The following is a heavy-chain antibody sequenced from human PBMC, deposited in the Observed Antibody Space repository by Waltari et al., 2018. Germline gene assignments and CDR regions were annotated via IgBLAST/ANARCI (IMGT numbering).Heavy chain of an antibody. V-gene: IGHV1-69*08. J-gene: IGHJ4*02. CDR2: IIPIFGTA. CDR3: AREVKSYSSSGYLDY. Sequence: QVQLVQSGAEVKKPGSSVKVACKASGGTFRRYAISWVRQAPGQGLAWMGRIIPIFGTANYAQKFQGRVTITADKSTSTAYMELSSLRSEDTAVYYCAREVKSYSSSGYLDYWGQGTLVTVSS. D-gene: IGHD6-6*01. CDR1: GGTFRRYA.